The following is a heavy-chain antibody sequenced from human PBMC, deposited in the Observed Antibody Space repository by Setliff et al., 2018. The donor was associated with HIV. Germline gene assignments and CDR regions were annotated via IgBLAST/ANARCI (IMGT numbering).Heavy chain of an antibody. V-gene: IGHV1-69*13. D-gene: IGHD6-13*01. CDR1: GYTFTGYY. Sequence: SVKVSCKASGYTFTGYYMHWVRQAPGQGLEWMGGIIPMFDAPNYAQKFQGRVTITADESTSTAYMELSSLRSEDSAVYFCARPIRAAAGNDAFHVWGQGTMVTVSS. CDR3: ARPIRAAAGNDAFHV. J-gene: IGHJ3*01. CDR2: IIPMFDAP.